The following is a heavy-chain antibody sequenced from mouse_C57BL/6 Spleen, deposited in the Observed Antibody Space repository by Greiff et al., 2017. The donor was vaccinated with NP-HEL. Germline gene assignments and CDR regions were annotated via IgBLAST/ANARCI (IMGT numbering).Heavy chain of an antibody. J-gene: IGHJ4*01. D-gene: IGHD1-1*01. CDR2: IDPNSGGT. V-gene: IGHV1-72*01. Sequence: QVQLQQPGAELVKPGASVKLSCKASGYTFTSYWMHWVKQRPGRGLEWIGRIDPNSGGTKYNEKVKSKATLTVDKPSSTAYMQLSSLTSEDSAVYYCASPYYYGSSYLYAMDYWGQGTSVTVSS. CDR3: ASPYYYGSSYLYAMDY. CDR1: GYTFTSYW.